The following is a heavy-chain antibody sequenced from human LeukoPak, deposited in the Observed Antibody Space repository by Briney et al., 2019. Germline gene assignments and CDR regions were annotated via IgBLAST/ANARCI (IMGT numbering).Heavy chain of an antibody. CDR3: ARDVGKGYFDY. CDR1: GFTFSRYW. J-gene: IGHJ4*02. CDR2: IKEDGSVK. Sequence: PGGSLRLSCAASGFTFSRYWMAWVRQAPGKGLEWVANIKEDGSVKNYEDSVKGRFTISRDNAANSVSLLLNSLRAEDTAVYYCARDVGKGYFDYWGQGTLVTVSS. V-gene: IGHV3-7*04.